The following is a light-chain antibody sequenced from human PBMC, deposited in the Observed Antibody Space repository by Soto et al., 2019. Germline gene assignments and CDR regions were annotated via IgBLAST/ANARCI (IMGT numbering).Light chain of an antibody. CDR2: EVA. CDR1: NIGDKD. V-gene: IGLV2-23*02. J-gene: IGLJ2*01. CDR3: CSRL. Sequence: ALAQPPSVSVAPRQTARITCGGKNIGDKDVHWYQQHPGKAPQLIIYEVAKRPSGVSARFSGSQSGDTASLTISGLQAADEAYYYCCSRLFGGGTKVTVL.